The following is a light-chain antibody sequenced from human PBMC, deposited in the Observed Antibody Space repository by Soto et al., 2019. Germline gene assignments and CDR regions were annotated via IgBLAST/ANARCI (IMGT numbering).Light chain of an antibody. CDR1: SSDVGNSNI. Sequence: QSALTQPASVSGSPGQSITISCTGTSSDVGNSNIVSWYQQLPGKAPKLMIYEATKRPSGVSNRFSGSKSGNTASLTISGLQAEDEADYYCCSSSYRGTFTYVFGSGTKVTVL. CDR3: CSSSYRGTFTYV. CDR2: EAT. J-gene: IGLJ1*01. V-gene: IGLV2-23*02.